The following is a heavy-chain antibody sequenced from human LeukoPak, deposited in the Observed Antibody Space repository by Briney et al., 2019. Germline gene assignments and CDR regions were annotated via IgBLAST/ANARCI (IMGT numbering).Heavy chain of an antibody. D-gene: IGHD3-10*01. Sequence: SVKVSCKASGYTFTSYGISWVRQAPGQGLEWMGWISAYNGNTNYAQKLQGRVTMTTDTSTSTAYMELRSLRSDDTAVYYCARDYRRGVRGALDAFDIWGQGTMVTVSS. CDR3: ARDYRRGVRGALDAFDI. CDR1: GYTFTSYG. V-gene: IGHV1-18*01. CDR2: ISAYNGNT. J-gene: IGHJ3*02.